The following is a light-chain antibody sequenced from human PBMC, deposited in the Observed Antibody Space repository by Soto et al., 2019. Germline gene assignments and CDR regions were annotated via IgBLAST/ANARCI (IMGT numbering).Light chain of an antibody. CDR1: QAISSY. CDR2: AAS. J-gene: IGKJ1*01. CDR3: QQLNSYPRK. V-gene: IGKV1-9*01. Sequence: DIQLTQSPSFLSASVGDRVTITCRASQAISSYLAWYQQKPGKAPKLLIYAASTLQSGVPSRFSGSGSGTEFTLTISSLQPEDFATYYCQQLNSYPRKFGQGTKVEIK.